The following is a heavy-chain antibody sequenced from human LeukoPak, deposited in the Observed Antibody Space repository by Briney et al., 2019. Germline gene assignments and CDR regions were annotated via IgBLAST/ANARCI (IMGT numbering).Heavy chain of an antibody. CDR3: ARLTVTPYYFDY. CDR2: INFGNGNT. Sequence: ASVKVSCKASGYTFTIYAIHWVRQAPGQSPEWMGWINFGNGNTKYSQKFQGRVTITRDTSASTAYMELSSLRSEDTAVYYCARLTVTPYYFDYWGQGTLVTVSS. CDR1: GYTFTIYA. V-gene: IGHV1-3*01. D-gene: IGHD4-17*01. J-gene: IGHJ4*02.